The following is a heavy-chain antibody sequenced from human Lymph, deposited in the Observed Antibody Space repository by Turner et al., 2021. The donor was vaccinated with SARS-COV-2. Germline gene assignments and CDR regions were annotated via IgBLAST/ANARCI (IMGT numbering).Heavy chain of an antibody. D-gene: IGHD2-15*01. V-gene: IGHV1-58*01. J-gene: IGHJ3*02. CDR3: AAPYCSGGTCSDGFDI. CDR1: GFTFSSPA. CDR2: IVVGSGNT. Sequence: QMQLLQSGPEVKKPGTSVKVSCKASGFTFSSPAVQWVRQARGQRLEWIGWIVVGSGNTNYAQKFQERVTITRDMSTSTAYMNLSSLRSEDTAVCYCAAPYCSGGTCSDGFDIWGQGTMVTVSS.